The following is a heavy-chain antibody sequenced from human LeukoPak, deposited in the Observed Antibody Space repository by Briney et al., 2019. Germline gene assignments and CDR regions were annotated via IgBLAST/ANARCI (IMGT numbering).Heavy chain of an antibody. J-gene: IGHJ6*03. D-gene: IGHD2-2*01. CDR3: TRVLSLPAAIVYYYYYMDV. CDR2: IRSKAYGGTT. Sequence: GGSLRLSCTASGFTFGDYAMSWVRQAPGKGLEWVGFIRSKAYGGTTEYAASVKGRFTISRDDSKSIAYLQMNSLKTEDTAVYYCTRVLSLPAAIVYYYYYMDVWGKGTTVTISS. CDR1: GFTFGDYA. V-gene: IGHV3-49*04.